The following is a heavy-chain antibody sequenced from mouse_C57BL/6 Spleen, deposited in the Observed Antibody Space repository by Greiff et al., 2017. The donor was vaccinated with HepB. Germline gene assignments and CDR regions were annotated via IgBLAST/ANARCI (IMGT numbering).Heavy chain of an antibody. J-gene: IGHJ4*01. CDR2: INPNNGGT. D-gene: IGHD2-1*01. CDR3: AREIYYGNYDYAMDY. CDR1: GYTFTDYN. Sequence: VQLQQSGPELVKPGASVKMSCKASGYTFTDYNMHWVKQSHGKSLEWIGYINPNNGGTSYNQKFKGKATLTVNKSSSTAYMELRSLTSEDSAVYYCAREIYYGNYDYAMDYWGQGTSVTVSS. V-gene: IGHV1-22*01.